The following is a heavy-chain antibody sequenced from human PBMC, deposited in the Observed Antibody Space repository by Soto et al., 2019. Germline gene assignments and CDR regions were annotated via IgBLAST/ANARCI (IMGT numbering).Heavy chain of an antibody. V-gene: IGHV1-18*01. CDR2: ISAKNGNT. CDR3: AREPPETPPDY. CDR1: GYTFSDYG. J-gene: IGHJ4*02. Sequence: ASVKVSCKTSGYTFSDYGISWVRQAPGQGLEWMGWISAKNGNTNFAQKFRGRVTMITDTTTNTVYMELRNLRLDDTAVYYCAREPPETPPDYWGQGTLVTVSS.